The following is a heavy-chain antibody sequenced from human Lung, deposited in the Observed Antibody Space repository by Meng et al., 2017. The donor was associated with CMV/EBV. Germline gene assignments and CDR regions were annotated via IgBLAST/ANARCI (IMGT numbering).Heavy chain of an antibody. J-gene: IGHJ6*02. CDR1: EFTFRNYG. D-gene: IGHD3-22*01. Sequence: GGSLRLSCATSEFTFRNYGIHWVRQAPGKGLEWVAFIRYDGSNKYYADSMKGRFTISRDSYTNTVHLQMNSLRADDTAIFYCAKDQKEQAVISPGYNAMDVWGQGTTVTVSS. CDR2: IRYDGSNK. CDR3: AKDQKEQAVISPGYNAMDV. V-gene: IGHV3-30*02.